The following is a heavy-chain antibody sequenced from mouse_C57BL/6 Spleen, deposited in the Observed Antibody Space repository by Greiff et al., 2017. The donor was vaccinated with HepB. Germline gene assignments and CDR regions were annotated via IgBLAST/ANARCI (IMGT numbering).Heavy chain of an antibody. CDR1: GYTFTSYG. V-gene: IGHV1-81*01. CDR2: IYPRSGNT. J-gene: IGHJ4*01. CDR3: ARARTGTDYAMDY. D-gene: IGHD4-1*01. Sequence: VKLVESGAELARPGASVKLSCKASGYTFTSYGISWVKQRTGQGLEWIGEIYPRSGNTYYNEKFKGKATLTADKSSSTAYMELRSLTSEDSAVYLCARARTGTDYAMDYWGQGTSVTVSS.